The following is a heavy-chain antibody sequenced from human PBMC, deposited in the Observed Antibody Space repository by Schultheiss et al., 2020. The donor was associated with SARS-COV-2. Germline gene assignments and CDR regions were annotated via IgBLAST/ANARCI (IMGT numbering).Heavy chain of an antibody. CDR3: ARTDIDSSSWLLPNFDY. V-gene: IGHV1-8*01. CDR1: GYTFTSYD. Sequence: GESLKISCKASGYTFTSYDINWVRQATGQGLEWMGWMNPNSGNTGYAQKFQGRVTMTRNTSISTAYMELSSLRSENTAVYYCARTDIDSSSWLLPNFDYWGQGTLVTVSS. J-gene: IGHJ4*02. CDR2: MNPNSGNT. D-gene: IGHD6-13*01.